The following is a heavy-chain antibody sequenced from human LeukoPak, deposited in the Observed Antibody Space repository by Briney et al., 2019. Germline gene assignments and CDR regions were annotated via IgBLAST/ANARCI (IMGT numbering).Heavy chain of an antibody. CDR3: ARVLSD. V-gene: IGHV1-2*02. CDR1: GYTLTDYY. Sequence: ASVKVSRKASGYTLTDYYLHWVRQAPGQGLEWMGWINPNSGATNYAQKFQGRVTMTRDTSINTAYVWLSRLTSDDTAIYFCARVLSDWGQGTLVTVSS. CDR2: INPNSGAT. J-gene: IGHJ4*02.